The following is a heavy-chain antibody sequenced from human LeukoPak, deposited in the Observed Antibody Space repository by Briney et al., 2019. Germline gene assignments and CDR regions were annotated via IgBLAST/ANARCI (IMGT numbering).Heavy chain of an antibody. Sequence: GGSLRLSCAASGFIFDDYAMYWVRQAPGKGLEWVAGISWNSGTIDYADSVKGRFTISRDNAKNSLYLQMNSLRAEDTALYYCAKSGLSGYFSSPFDYWGQGTLVTVSS. J-gene: IGHJ4*02. CDR3: AKSGLSGYFSSPFDY. CDR2: ISWNSGTI. D-gene: IGHD3-22*01. V-gene: IGHV3-9*01. CDR1: GFIFDDYA.